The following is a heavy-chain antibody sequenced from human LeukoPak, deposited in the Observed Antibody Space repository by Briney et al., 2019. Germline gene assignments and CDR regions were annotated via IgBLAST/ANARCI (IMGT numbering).Heavy chain of an antibody. D-gene: IGHD2-15*01. Sequence: SETLSLTCAVYGESLNGHYWSWIRQSPGKGLEWIGEGSERGGTKVNPSLKSRVTISGDTSKNQFSLKLSSLTAADTAVYYCARGFDHSSQAYWGQGTLVTVSS. CDR1: GESLNGHY. CDR2: GSERGGT. CDR3: ARGFDHSSQAY. V-gene: IGHV4-34*01. J-gene: IGHJ4*02.